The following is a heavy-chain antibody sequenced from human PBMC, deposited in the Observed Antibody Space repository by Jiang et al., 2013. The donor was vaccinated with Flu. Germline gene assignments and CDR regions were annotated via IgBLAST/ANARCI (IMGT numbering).Heavy chain of an antibody. CDR2: LYYSGST. CDR3: ARHYPYYSETSGFDY. D-gene: IGHD3-22*01. J-gene: IGHJ4*02. Sequence: PRRGLQWIGSLYYSGSTYYNPSLQSRVTMSVDTSKNQFSLRLSSVTAADTAVYFCARHYPYYSETSGFDYWGQGTLVTVSS. V-gene: IGHV4-39*01.